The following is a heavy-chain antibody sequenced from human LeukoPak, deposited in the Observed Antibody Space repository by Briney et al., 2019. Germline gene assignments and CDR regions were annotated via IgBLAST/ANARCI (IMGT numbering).Heavy chain of an antibody. CDR3: ARVDSSGYYYPCFDY. CDR2: IYYSGST. D-gene: IGHD3-22*01. Sequence: PSETLSLTCTVSGGSISSYYWSWIRQPPGKGLEWIGYIYYSGSTNYNPSLKSRVTISVDTSKNQFFLKLSSVTAADTAVYYCARVDSSGYYYPCFDYWGQGTLVTVSS. CDR1: GGSISSYY. V-gene: IGHV4-59*08. J-gene: IGHJ4*02.